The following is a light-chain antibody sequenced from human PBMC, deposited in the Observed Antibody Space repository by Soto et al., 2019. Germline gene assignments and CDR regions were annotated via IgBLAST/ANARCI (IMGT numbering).Light chain of an antibody. CDR2: GNS. CDR1: SSNIGAGYD. J-gene: IGLJ3*02. Sequence: QSVLTQPPSVSGAPGQRVTISCTGSSSNIGAGYDGHWYQQLPGTAPKLLIIGNSNRPSGVPDRFSGSKSGTSASLAITGLQAEDEADYYCQSYDSSLSSWVFGGGTKLTVL. CDR3: QSYDSSLSSWV. V-gene: IGLV1-40*01.